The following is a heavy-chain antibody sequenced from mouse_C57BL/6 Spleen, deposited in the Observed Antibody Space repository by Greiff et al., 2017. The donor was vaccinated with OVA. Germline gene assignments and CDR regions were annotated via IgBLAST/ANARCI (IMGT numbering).Heavy chain of an antibody. V-gene: IGHV1-64*01. J-gene: IGHJ4*01. CDR3: ARGGYLYYAMDY. CDR2: IHPNSGST. Sequence: VQLQQPGAELVKPGASVKLSCKASGYTFTSYWMHWVKQRPGQGLEWIGMIHPNSGSTNYNEKFKSKATLTVDKSSSTACMQLSSLTSEDSAVYYCARGGYLYYAMDYWGQGTSVTVSS. CDR1: GYTFTSYW. D-gene: IGHD3-1*01.